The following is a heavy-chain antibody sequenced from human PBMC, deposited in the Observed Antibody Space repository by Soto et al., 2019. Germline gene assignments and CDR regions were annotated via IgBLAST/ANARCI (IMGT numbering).Heavy chain of an antibody. CDR1: GFTFSSYG. J-gene: IGHJ4*02. V-gene: IGHV3-33*01. CDR2: IYYDGSYK. Sequence: QVQLVESGGGVVQAGRSLRLSCAASGFTFSSYGMHWVRQAPGKGLEWVAVIYYDGSYKYYADSVKGRFTVSRDSSKNTLYLQMNSLRVEDTAVYYCARDPGYRYGVNNFDYWGQGTLVTVSS. D-gene: IGHD5-18*01. CDR3: ARDPGYRYGVNNFDY.